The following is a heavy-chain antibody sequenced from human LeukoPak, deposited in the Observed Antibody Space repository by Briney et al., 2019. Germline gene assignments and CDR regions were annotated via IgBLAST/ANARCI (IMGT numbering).Heavy chain of an antibody. CDR2: IYYTEST. CDR1: GGSISNYY. Sequence: PSETLSLTCTVSGGSISNYYWSWIRQPPGMALEWIGYIYYTESTNYNPSLKSRVTMSVDTSKNQFSLKLSSVTAADTAVYYCARDARTIIIRDYYYFLDVWGKGTTVTVSS. CDR3: ARDARTIIIRDYYYFLDV. J-gene: IGHJ6*03. V-gene: IGHV4-59*01. D-gene: IGHD3-16*01.